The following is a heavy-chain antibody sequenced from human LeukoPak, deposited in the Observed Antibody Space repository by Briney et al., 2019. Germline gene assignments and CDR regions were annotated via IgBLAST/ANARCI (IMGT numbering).Heavy chain of an antibody. V-gene: IGHV1-18*01. D-gene: IGHD2-15*01. J-gene: IGHJ4*02. CDR2: ISGYNGKT. CDR1: GYTFTSYG. CDR3: ARAVIQFGCSGGSCYPYYFDY. Sequence: GASVKVSCKASGYTFTSYGISWVRQAPGQGLEWMGWISGYNGKTNYAQKLQGRVTMTTDTSTSTAYMELRSLRSDDTAVYYCARAVIQFGCSGGSCYPYYFDYWGQGTLVTVSS.